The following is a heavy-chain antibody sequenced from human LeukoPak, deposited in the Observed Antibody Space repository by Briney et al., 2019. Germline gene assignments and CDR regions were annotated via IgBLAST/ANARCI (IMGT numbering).Heavy chain of an antibody. V-gene: IGHV3-66*01. CDR2: IYSGGST. J-gene: IGHJ4*02. Sequence: GGSLRLSCAASEFSVGSNYMTWVRQAPGKGLEWVSLIYSGGSTYYADSVKGRFTISRDNSKNTLYLQMNSLRAEDTAVYYCARGPSGYHNPGGQGTLVTVSS. CDR3: ARGPSGYHNP. CDR1: EFSVGSNY. D-gene: IGHD5-12*01.